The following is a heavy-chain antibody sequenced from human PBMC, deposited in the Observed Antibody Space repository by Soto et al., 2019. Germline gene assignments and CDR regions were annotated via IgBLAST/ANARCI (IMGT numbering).Heavy chain of an antibody. CDR1: GDSISSTNHY. Sequence: SETLSLTCTVSGDSISSTNHYWGWIRQPPGKGLEWIGTIYYRGSTYYSPSLKSRVTISVDTSKNHFSLKLSSLTAADTAVYYCARHQDYGGYDSPRRPFDYWGQGTLVTVSS. D-gene: IGHD4-17*01. V-gene: IGHV4-39*01. J-gene: IGHJ4*02. CDR3: ARHQDYGGYDSPRRPFDY. CDR2: IYYRGST.